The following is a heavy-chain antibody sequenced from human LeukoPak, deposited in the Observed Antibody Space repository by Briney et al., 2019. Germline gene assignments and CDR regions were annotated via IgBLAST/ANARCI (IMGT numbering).Heavy chain of an antibody. V-gene: IGHV1-69*01. D-gene: IGHD3-10*01. Sequence: SVKVSCKSSGGTFSSYAISWVRQAPGQGLEWMGGIIPIFGTANYAQKFQGRVTITADESTSTAYMELSSLRSEDTAVYYCARVRDYGSGSYYLNFDYWGQGTLVTVSS. CDR2: IIPIFGTA. CDR1: GGTFSSYA. J-gene: IGHJ4*02. CDR3: ARVRDYGSGSYYLNFDY.